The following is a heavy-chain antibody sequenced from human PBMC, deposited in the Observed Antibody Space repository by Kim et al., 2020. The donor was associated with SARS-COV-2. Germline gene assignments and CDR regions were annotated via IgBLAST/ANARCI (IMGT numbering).Heavy chain of an antibody. V-gene: IGHV1-46*01. CDR2: INPSGGST. D-gene: IGHD3-10*01. Sequence: ASVKVSCKASGYTFTSYYMHWVRQAPGQGLEWMGIINPSGGSTSYAQKFQGRVTMTRDTSTSTVYMELSSLRSEDTAVYYCARINYYATKDYYYYGMDVWGQGTTVTVSS. CDR1: GYTFTSYY. CDR3: ARINYYATKDYYYYGMDV. J-gene: IGHJ6*02.